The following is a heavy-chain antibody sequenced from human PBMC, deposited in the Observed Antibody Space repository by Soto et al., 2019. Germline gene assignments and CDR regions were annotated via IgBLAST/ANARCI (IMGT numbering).Heavy chain of an antibody. D-gene: IGHD3-16*01. CDR3: AIRLHLGVLRVYTDIYMNV. V-gene: IGHV4-59*01. J-gene: IGHJ6*03. Sequence: QVQLQESGPGLVKPSETLSLNCTVSGGYISTYYWSWIRQPPVEGLEWIGYIYYSGSTNYSPSLRSRLTLSVDTSKSQFALRLSFVTAEVTAVYYCAIRLHLGVLRVYTDIYMNVWGDGTAFIVS. CDR2: IYYSGST. CDR1: GGYISTYY.